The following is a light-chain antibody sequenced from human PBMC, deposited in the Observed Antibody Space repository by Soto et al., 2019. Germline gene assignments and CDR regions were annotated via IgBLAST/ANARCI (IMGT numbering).Light chain of an antibody. V-gene: IGLV2-18*01. Sequence: QSVLTQPPSVSGSPGQSVTISCTGTSSDVGTYNRVSWYQQPPGTAPKLLIFEVSNRPSGVPDRFSGSKSGNTASLTISGLQAEDEADYYCSLYTSSPTFVFGTGTKVTVL. J-gene: IGLJ1*01. CDR2: EVS. CDR3: SLYTSSPTFV. CDR1: SSDVGTYNR.